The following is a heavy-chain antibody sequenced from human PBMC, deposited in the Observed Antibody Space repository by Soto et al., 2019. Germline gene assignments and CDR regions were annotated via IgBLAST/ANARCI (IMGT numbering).Heavy chain of an antibody. D-gene: IGHD3-3*01. Sequence: GGSLRLSCAASGFTFSSYSMNWVRQAPGKGLEWVSYISSSSSTIYYADSVKGRFTISRDNAKNSLYLQMNSLRAEDTAVYYCASGGEDYDFWSGTYYYYYMDVWGKGTTVTVS. CDR1: GFTFSSYS. CDR3: ASGGEDYDFWSGTYYYYYMDV. V-gene: IGHV3-48*01. CDR2: ISSSSSTI. J-gene: IGHJ6*03.